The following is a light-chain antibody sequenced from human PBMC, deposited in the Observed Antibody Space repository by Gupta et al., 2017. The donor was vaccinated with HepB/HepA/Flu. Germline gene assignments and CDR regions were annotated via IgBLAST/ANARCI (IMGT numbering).Light chain of an antibody. V-gene: IGKV1-39*01. Sequence: DIQMTQSPSSLSASVGDRVTITCRASQSISSYLNWYQQKPGKAPKLLIYAASRVQSGVPSRFSGSGSGTDFTLTISSRQPEDFANYYCQQSDSTPSTFGHGTXVDIK. CDR3: QQSDSTPST. J-gene: IGKJ3*01. CDR2: AAS. CDR1: QSISSY.